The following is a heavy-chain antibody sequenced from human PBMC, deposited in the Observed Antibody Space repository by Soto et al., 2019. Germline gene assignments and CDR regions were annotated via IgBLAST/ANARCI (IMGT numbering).Heavy chain of an antibody. Sequence: SETLSLTCTVSGGSISSGDYYWSWIRQPPGKGLEWIGYIYYSGSTYYNPSLKSRVTISVDTSKNQFSLKLSSVTAADTAVYYCARVTIVCHYCSSTTPRQYWFDPWGQGTLLTVSS. CDR1: GGSISSGDYY. CDR3: ARVTIVCHYCSSTTPRQYWFDP. J-gene: IGHJ5*02. V-gene: IGHV4-30-4*01. D-gene: IGHD2-2*01. CDR2: IYYSGST.